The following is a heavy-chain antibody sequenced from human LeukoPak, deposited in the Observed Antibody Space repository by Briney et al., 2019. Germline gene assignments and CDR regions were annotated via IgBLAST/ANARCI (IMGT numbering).Heavy chain of an antibody. CDR1: GFTFSNAW. CDR3: TTLYDYVWGSYRSLKYYFDY. J-gene: IGHJ4*02. V-gene: IGHV3-15*01. Sequence: GGSLRLSCAASGFTFSNAWMSWVRQAPGKGLEWVGRIKSKTDGGTTDYAAPVKGRFTISRDDSKNTLYLQMNSLKTEDTAVYYCTTLYDYVWGSYRSLKYYFDYWGQGTLVIVSS. D-gene: IGHD3-16*02. CDR2: IKSKTDGGTT.